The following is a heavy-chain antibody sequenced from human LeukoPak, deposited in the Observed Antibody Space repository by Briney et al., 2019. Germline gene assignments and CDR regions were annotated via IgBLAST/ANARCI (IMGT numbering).Heavy chain of an antibody. D-gene: IGHD1-26*01. V-gene: IGHV3-21*01. CDR1: GFTFSSYS. J-gene: IGHJ4*02. CDR3: ARDLGGGQWELRQFDY. Sequence: GGSLRLSCAASGFTFSSYSMNWVRQAPGKGLEWVSSISSSSSYIYYADSVKGRFTISRDNAKNSLYLQMNSLRAEDTAVYYCARDLGGGQWELRQFDYWGRGTLVTVSS. CDR2: ISSSSSYI.